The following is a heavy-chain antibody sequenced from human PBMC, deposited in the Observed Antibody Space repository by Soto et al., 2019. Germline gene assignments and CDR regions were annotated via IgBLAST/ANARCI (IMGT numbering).Heavy chain of an antibody. J-gene: IGHJ4*02. CDR3: ARDLEVVVAATPGMAMDY. CDR1: GFTFSSYW. V-gene: IGHV3-74*01. CDR2: INSDGSST. Sequence: GGSLRLSCAASGFTFSSYWMHWVRQAPGKGLVWVSRINSDGSSTSYADSVKGRFTISRDNAKNTLYLQMNSLRAEDTAVYYCARDLEVVVAATPGMAMDYWGQGTLVTVSS. D-gene: IGHD2-15*01.